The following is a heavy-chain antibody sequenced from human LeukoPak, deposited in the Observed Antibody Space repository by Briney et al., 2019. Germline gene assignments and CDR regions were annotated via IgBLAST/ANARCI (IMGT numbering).Heavy chain of an antibody. Sequence: SETLSLTCTVSGGSISSYYRSWIRQPPGKGLEWIGYIYYSGSTNYNPSLKSRVTISVDQSKNQFSLKLSSVTAADTAVYYCARMIYCSSTSCYRSSAFDIWGQGTMVTVSS. CDR2: IYYSGST. V-gene: IGHV4-59*01. D-gene: IGHD2-2*02. CDR1: GGSISSYY. J-gene: IGHJ3*02. CDR3: ARMIYCSSTSCYRSSAFDI.